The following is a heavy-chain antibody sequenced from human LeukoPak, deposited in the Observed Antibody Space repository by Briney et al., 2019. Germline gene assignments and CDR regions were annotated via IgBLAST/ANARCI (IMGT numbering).Heavy chain of an antibody. D-gene: IGHD6-19*01. Sequence: GGSLRLSCAASGFTFSAYGMHWVRQAPGKGLEWVAVIWSDANNKDYVDSVKGRFTISRDNSKNTLSLQMNSLRAEDTAVYYCAKDYSGWRGYFDYWGQGTLVTVSS. V-gene: IGHV3-33*06. J-gene: IGHJ4*02. CDR1: GFTFSAYG. CDR2: IWSDANNK. CDR3: AKDYSGWRGYFDY.